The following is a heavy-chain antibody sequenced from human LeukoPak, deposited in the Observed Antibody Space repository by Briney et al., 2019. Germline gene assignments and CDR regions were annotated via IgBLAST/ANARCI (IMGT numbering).Heavy chain of an antibody. CDR1: GGSISSYY. CDR2: IYTSGST. D-gene: IGHD3-22*01. CDR3: AREAGDINGYYYDKGAFDV. V-gene: IGHV4-4*07. J-gene: IGHJ3*01. Sequence: PSETLSLTCTVSGGSISSYYWSWIRQPAGKGLEWIGRIYTSGSTNYNPPLKSRVTISVDMSKNQFSLKLSSVTAADTAMYYCAREAGDINGYYYDKGAFDVWGQGTMVTVSS.